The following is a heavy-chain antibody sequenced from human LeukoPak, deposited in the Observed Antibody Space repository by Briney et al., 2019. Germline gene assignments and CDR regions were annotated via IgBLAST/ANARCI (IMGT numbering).Heavy chain of an antibody. CDR3: ARRWLQAGYFDF. J-gene: IGHJ2*01. V-gene: IGHV4-31*03. CDR2: FYYSGTT. D-gene: IGHD5-24*01. CDR1: GGSISRGAYY. Sequence: SQTLSLTCTVSGGSISRGAYYRSWIRQHPEKGLEWIGYFYYSGTTYYNPSFQSRVIISSDTAKNQFSLKLSSVTAADTAVYFCARRWLQAGYFDFWGRGTLVTVSS.